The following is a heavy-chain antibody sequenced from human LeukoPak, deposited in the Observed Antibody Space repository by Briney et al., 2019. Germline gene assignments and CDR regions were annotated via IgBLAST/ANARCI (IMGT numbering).Heavy chain of an antibody. V-gene: IGHV3-48*03. CDR2: ISSSGSTI. J-gene: IGHJ4*02. Sequence: GGSLRLSCAASGFTFSSYEMNWVRQAPGKGLEWVSYISSSGSTIYYADSVKGRFAISRDNAKNSLYLQMNSLRAEDTAIYYCAKGSYGDYRVANYWGQGTLVTVSS. D-gene: IGHD4-17*01. CDR3: AKGSYGDYRVANY. CDR1: GFTFSSYE.